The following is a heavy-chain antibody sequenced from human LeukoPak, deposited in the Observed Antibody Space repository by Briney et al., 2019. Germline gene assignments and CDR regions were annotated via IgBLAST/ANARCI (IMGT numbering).Heavy chain of an antibody. V-gene: IGHV3-21*01. D-gene: IGHD3-3*01. J-gene: IGHJ6*03. CDR3: AKTSLSDPSGHYYYMDV. CDR2: ISGSSSYI. CDR1: GFTFSTYI. Sequence: GGSLRLSCAASGFTFSTYIMNWVRQAPGKGLEWVSSISGSSSYIYYADSVKGRFTISRDNSQNTVSLQLNNLRIEDTALYYCAKTSLSDPSGHYYYMDVWGKGTTVTVSS.